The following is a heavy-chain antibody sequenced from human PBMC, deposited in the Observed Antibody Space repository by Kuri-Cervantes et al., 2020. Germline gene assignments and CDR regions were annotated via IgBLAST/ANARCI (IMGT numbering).Heavy chain of an antibody. CDR1: GFTFSSYA. Sequence: GESLKISCAASGFTFSSYAMSWVRQAPGKGLEWVAVISYDGSNKYYADSVKGRFTISRDNSKNTLYLQMNSLRAEDTAVYYCAKDHGGNFDYWGQGTLVTVSS. D-gene: IGHD3-16*01. V-gene: IGHV3-30*18. CDR3: AKDHGGNFDY. J-gene: IGHJ4*02. CDR2: ISYDGSNK.